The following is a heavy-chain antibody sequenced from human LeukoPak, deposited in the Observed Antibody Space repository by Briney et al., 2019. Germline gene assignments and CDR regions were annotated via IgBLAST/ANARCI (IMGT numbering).Heavy chain of an antibody. CDR1: GYTFTSYD. Sequence: GASVKVSCKASGYTFTSYDINWVRQATGQGLEWMGWMNPNSGNTGYAQKFQGRVTMTRNTSISTAYTELSSLRSEDTAVYYCARRTIAAAGSDFDYWGQGTLVTVSS. CDR2: MNPNSGNT. D-gene: IGHD6-13*01. V-gene: IGHV1-8*01. CDR3: ARRTIAAAGSDFDY. J-gene: IGHJ4*02.